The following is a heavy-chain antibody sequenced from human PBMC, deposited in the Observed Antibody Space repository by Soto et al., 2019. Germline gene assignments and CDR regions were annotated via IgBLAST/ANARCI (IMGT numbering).Heavy chain of an antibody. CDR3: AREGGSGHSYYYYGMDV. J-gene: IGHJ6*02. V-gene: IGHV1-18*01. CDR2: ISAYNGNT. CDR1: GYTFTSYG. D-gene: IGHD2-15*01. Sequence: ASVKVSCKASGYTFTSYGISWVRQAPGQGLEWMGWISAYNGNTNYAQKLQGRVTMTTDTSTSTAYMELRSLRSDDTAVYYCAREGGSGHSYYYYGMDVWGQGTTVTVPS.